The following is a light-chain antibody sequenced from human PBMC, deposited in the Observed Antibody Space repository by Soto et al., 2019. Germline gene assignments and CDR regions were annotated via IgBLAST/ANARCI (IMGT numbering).Light chain of an antibody. V-gene: IGLV2-14*01. CDR3: SSYTSSNTLV. Sequence: ALTQPASVSGSPGQSITISCTGTSSDVGGYDFVSWYQQHPGKAPKLMIYDVSSRPSGVSSRFSGFKSGDTASLTISGLQAVDEGDYYCSSYTSSNTLVSGGGTKVTVL. J-gene: IGLJ2*01. CDR1: SSDVGGYDF. CDR2: DVS.